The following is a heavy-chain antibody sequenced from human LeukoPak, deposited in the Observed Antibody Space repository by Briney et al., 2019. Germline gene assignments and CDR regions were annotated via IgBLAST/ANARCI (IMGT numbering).Heavy chain of an antibody. Sequence: ASVRGSCKASGYTFNAYYVHWVRLAPGEGREWMGWVNPHNGATSYSQKFQGRVTMTGDTSINTAYLELNRLGSDDSAIYYCAIDYHYFGMDVWGQGTTVTVSS. CDR3: AIDYHYFGMDV. CDR1: GYTFNAYY. CDR2: VNPHNGAT. V-gene: IGHV1-2*02. J-gene: IGHJ6*02.